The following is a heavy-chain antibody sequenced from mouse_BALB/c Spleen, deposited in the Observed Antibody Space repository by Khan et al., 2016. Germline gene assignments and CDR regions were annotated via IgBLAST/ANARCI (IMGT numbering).Heavy chain of an antibody. CDR1: GFAFSSYW. CDR2: INPDSSTI. D-gene: IGHD2-3*01. Sequence: EVKLLESGGGLVQPGGSLKLSCAASGFAFSSYWMSWVRQAPGKGLEWIGEINPDSSTINYTPYLTDKFIISIDNDKNTLYLQMSKVRSEDTALYYCAIYDGYFYWYVDVWGAGTTVTVSS. CDR3: AIYDGYFYWYVDV. V-gene: IGHV4-1*02. J-gene: IGHJ1*01.